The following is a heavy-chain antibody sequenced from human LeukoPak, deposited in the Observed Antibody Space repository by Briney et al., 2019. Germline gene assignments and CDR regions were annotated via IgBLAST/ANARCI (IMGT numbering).Heavy chain of an antibody. J-gene: IGHJ6*03. CDR2: ISSTGST. CDR3: ARGDCSSTICYSPMDV. CDR1: GGSISSYS. V-gene: IGHV4-59*08. Sequence: PSETLSLTCTVSGGSISSYSWSWIRQPPGKGLEWIGYISSTGSTYYNPSLKSRLSISLDTSKNQFSLKVSSVTAADTAVYYCARGDCSSTICYSPMDVWGKGTTVTVSS. D-gene: IGHD2-2*01.